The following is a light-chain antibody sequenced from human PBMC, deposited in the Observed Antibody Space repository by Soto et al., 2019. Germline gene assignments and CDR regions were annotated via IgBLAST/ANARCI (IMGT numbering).Light chain of an antibody. CDR1: SSNIGAGYD. J-gene: IGLJ2*01. CDR2: GNT. CDR3: LSFDSSLSVV. Sequence: QSVLTQPPSVSGAPGQRVTISCTGSSSNIGAGYDVHWYQQLPGRAPKLLIYGNTNRPSGVPDRSSGSKSGTSASLAITGLQAEDEAAYYCLSFDSSLSVVFGGGTKLTVL. V-gene: IGLV1-40*01.